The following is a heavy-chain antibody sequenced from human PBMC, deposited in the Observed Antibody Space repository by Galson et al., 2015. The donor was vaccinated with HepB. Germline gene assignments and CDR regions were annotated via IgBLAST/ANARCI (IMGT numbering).Heavy chain of an antibody. CDR1: GLTFSNSA. Sequence: SVKVSCKASGLTFSNSAVQWVRQARGQGLEWIGWMVVGGGNTNYAQHFQGRVTITRDMSTSTAYMEVTSLRSEDTAVYYCAAESYSSGCCRYDYWGQGTLVTVSS. V-gene: IGHV1-58*01. CDR2: MVVGGGNT. CDR3: AAESYSSGCCRYDY. J-gene: IGHJ4*02. D-gene: IGHD6-25*01.